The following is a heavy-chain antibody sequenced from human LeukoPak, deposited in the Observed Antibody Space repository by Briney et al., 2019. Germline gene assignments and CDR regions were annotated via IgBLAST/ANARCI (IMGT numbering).Heavy chain of an antibody. CDR2: IKQDGSEK. Sequence: GGSLRLSCAASGLTFSSYWMSWVRQAPGKGLEWVANIKQDGSEKYYVDSVEGRFTISRDNAKNSLYLQMNSLRAEDTAVYYCARAKGLADWNFDYWGQGTLVTVSS. V-gene: IGHV3-7*01. CDR1: GLTFSSYW. J-gene: IGHJ4*02. D-gene: IGHD3-16*01. CDR3: ARAKGLADWNFDY.